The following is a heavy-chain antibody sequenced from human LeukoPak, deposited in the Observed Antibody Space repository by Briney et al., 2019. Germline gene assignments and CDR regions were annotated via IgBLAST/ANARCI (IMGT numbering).Heavy chain of an antibody. CDR3: ASLQTPPDQLNYYDSSGHSPVAY. J-gene: IGHJ4*02. CDR1: GFTFSSYS. CDR2: ISSSSSYI. Sequence: PGGSLRLSCAASGFTFSSYSMNWVRQAPGKGLEWVSSISSSSSYIYYADSVKGRFTISRDNAKNSLYLQMNSLRAEDTAVYYCASLQTPPDQLNYYDSSGHSPVAYWGQGTLVTVSS. V-gene: IGHV3-21*01. D-gene: IGHD3-22*01.